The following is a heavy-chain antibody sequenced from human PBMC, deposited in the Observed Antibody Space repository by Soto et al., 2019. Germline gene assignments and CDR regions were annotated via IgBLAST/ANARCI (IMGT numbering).Heavy chain of an antibody. CDR1: GFTFSNYG. CDR2: IKDDGST. J-gene: IGHJ4*02. CDR3: ARDKSGPADY. D-gene: IGHD5-12*01. Sequence: GGSLRLSCAASGFTFSNYGMYWVRQAPGKGLMWASGIKDDGSTSYADSVKGRFTISRDNAKNTLYLQMYSLRAEDTAVYYCARDKSGPADYWGQGTLVTVSS. V-gene: IGHV3-74*01.